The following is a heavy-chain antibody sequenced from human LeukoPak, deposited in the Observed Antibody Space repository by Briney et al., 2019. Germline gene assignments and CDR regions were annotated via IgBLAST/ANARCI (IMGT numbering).Heavy chain of an antibody. CDR1: GYTLTELS. CDR3: VVAAIY. V-gene: IGHV1-24*01. D-gene: IGHD2-15*01. J-gene: IGHJ4*02. CDR2: VDPDDGET. Sequence: ASVKVSCKVSGYTLTELSMNWVRQAPGEGLEWMGGVDPDDGETIYAQKFQGRVTMTEDTSTDTAYMELSSLRSEDTAVYYCVVAAIYWGQGTLVTVSS.